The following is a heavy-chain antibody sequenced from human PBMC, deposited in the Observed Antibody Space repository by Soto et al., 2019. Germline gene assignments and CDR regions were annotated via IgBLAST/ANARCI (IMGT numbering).Heavy chain of an antibody. CDR1: GYTFTNYA. Sequence: ASVKVSCKASGYTFTNYAMHWVRQAPGQGLEWMGWMNPNSGNTGYAQKFQGRVTMTRNTSISTAYMELSSLRSEDTAVYYCAREKYGGYFDYWGQGTLVTVS. J-gene: IGHJ4*02. CDR3: AREKYGGYFDY. D-gene: IGHD2-8*01. CDR2: MNPNSGNT. V-gene: IGHV1-8*02.